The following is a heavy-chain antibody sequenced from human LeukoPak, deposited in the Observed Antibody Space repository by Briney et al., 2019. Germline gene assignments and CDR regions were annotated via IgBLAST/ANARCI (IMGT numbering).Heavy chain of an antibody. CDR1: GYTFTGYY. Sequence: GASVKVSCKASGYTFTGYYMHWVRQAPGQGLEWMGWINPNSGGTNYAQKFQGRVTMTSDTSISTAYMELSRLRSDDTAVYYCAMGIAVAGPLLFGWFDPWGQGTLVTVSS. V-gene: IGHV1-2*02. CDR2: INPNSGGT. J-gene: IGHJ5*02. CDR3: AMGIAVAGPLLFGWFDP. D-gene: IGHD6-19*01.